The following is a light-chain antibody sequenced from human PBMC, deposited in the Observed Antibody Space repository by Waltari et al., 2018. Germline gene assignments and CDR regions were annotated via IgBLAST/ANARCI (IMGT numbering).Light chain of an antibody. CDR1: SSDVGGYQY. Sequence: QSALTQPRSVSGSPGQSVTISCTGTSSDVGGYQYVSWYQQHPGKAPKLMIFDVRKRPSGVPDRFSGSKSGSTASLTISGLQAEDEADYYCCSYAGSRWVFGGGTKLTVL. CDR3: CSYAGSRWV. CDR2: DVR. V-gene: IGLV2-11*01. J-gene: IGLJ3*02.